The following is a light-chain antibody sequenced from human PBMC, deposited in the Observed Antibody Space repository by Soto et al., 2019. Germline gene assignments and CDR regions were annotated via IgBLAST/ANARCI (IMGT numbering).Light chain of an antibody. CDR3: QQYGGSPRT. CDR2: GAS. CDR1: QSINSF. V-gene: IGKV3-20*01. J-gene: IGKJ1*01. Sequence: EIVFSQSPGTLSVSPWEGATLSCRASQSINSFLAWYQQRRGQAPRLLIHGASNRATGIPERFSGSGSGPDFTLTISRLEPEDFAVYYCQQYGGSPRTFGQGTKVDIK.